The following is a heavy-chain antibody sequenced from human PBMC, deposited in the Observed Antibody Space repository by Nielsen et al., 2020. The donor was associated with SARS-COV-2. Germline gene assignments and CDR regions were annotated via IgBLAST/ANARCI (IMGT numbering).Heavy chain of an antibody. D-gene: IGHD7-27*01. V-gene: IGHV4-34*01. J-gene: IGHJ6*02. CDR2: IDHNGVT. CDR1: GGSFSGYY. CDR3: ARGRWGPSRLLNYYFYSMDV. Sequence: SETLSLTCAVYGGSFSGYYWSWIRQPPGKGLEWIGKIDHNGVTQHNPSLKSRVTISVDTSKNQFSLKLSSLTAADTAVYYCARGRWGPSRLLNYYFYSMDVWGQGTTVTVSS.